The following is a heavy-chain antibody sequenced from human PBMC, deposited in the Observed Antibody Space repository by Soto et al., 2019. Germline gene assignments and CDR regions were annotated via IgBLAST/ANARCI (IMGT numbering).Heavy chain of an antibody. CDR2: VFYSGTT. J-gene: IGHJ6*02. CDR3: ARPLYCTSGSRYPYYYYGMDV. V-gene: IGHV4-39*01. CDR1: GDSFSLASDY. Sequence: SETLSLTCTVSGDSFSLASDYWGWIRQPPGKGLEWIGSVFYSGTTFYNPSLKNRATISVDTSKSQISLTLRSLTAADTAVYFCARPLYCTSGSRYPYYYYGMDVWGQGTTVTVSS. D-gene: IGHD2-15*01.